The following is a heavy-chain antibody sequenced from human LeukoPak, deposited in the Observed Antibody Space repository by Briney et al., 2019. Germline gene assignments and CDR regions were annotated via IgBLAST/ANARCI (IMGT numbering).Heavy chain of an antibody. CDR3: ARTFSYGMDFDY. J-gene: IGHJ4*02. CDR1: GDTFSSFA. CDR2: ISAYNGNT. V-gene: IGHV1-18*01. D-gene: IGHD5-18*01. Sequence: ASVKVSCKASGDTFSSFAVSWVRQAPGQGLEWMGWISAYNGNTNYAQKLQGRVTMTTDTSTSTAYMELRSLRSDDTAVYYCARTFSYGMDFDYWGQGTLVTVSS.